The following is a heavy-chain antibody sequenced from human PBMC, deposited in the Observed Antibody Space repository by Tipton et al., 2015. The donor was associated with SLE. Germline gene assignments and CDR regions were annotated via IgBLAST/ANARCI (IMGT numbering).Heavy chain of an antibody. V-gene: IGHV4-59*08. J-gene: IGHJ5*02. D-gene: IGHD1-26*01. CDR3: ARHRSGSSWLDP. CDR1: DGPISSHY. CDR2: MYYSGSP. Sequence: TLSLTCTVSDGPISSHYWSWIRQPPGKGLEWIGYMYYSGSPNYNPSLRSRVTLLLDMSKNQFSLKVSSVTAADTAVYFCARHRSGSSWLDPWGQGTLVTVAS.